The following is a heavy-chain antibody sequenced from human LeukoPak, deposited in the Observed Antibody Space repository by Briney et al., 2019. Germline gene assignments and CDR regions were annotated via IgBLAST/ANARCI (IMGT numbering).Heavy chain of an antibody. D-gene: IGHD1-14*01. CDR2: ISWDGGST. V-gene: IGHV3-43D*03. CDR1: GFTFDDYA. Sequence: GGSLRLSCAASGFTFDDYAMHWVRQAPGKGLEWVSLISWDGGSTYYADSVKGRFTISRDNSKNSLYLQMNSLGAEDTALYYCAKDHHPEKGSGYYYGMDVWGQGTTVTVSS. J-gene: IGHJ6*02. CDR3: AKDHHPEKGSGYYYGMDV.